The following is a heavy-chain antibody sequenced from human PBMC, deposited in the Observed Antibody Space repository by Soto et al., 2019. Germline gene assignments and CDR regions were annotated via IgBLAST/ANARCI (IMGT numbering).Heavy chain of an antibody. J-gene: IGHJ2*01. V-gene: IGHV3-11*05. CDR2: INSSSSYT. D-gene: IGHD6-13*01. Sequence: QVQLVESGGGLVKPGGSLRLSCAASGFTFSDYYMSWIRQAPGKGLEWISYINSSSSYTNYADYVKGRFTISRDNAKNSLYLQMNSLRAEDTAVYYCAIIIAAAGGRRYFDLWGRGSLVTVSS. CDR1: GFTFSDYY. CDR3: AIIIAAAGGRRYFDL.